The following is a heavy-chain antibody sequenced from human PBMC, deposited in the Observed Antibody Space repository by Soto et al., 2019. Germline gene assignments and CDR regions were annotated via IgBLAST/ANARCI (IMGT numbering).Heavy chain of an antibody. CDR3: ARAGYGDYLEY. J-gene: IGHJ4*02. Sequence: QVQLQQWGAGLLKPSETLSLTCAVYGGSFSGYYWSWIRQPPGKGLEWIGEINHSGSTNYNPSPRSRVTISVDTSKTQFSPKLSSVTAADTDVYYCARAGYGDYLEYWGQETLVTVSS. D-gene: IGHD4-17*01. V-gene: IGHV4-34*01. CDR2: INHSGST. CDR1: GGSFSGYY.